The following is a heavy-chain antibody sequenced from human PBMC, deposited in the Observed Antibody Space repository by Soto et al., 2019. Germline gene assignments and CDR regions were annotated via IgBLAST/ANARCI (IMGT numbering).Heavy chain of an antibody. Sequence: QVQLVQSGAEVKKPGASVKVSCKASGYTFSGYYMHWVRQAPGQGLEWMGWINTLSGDTSFPQKFQGRLAMTRDTSIDTAFMEVSRLTSDATAIYYCARSLLNVILPLAYWGQGTLVSVSS. J-gene: IGHJ4*02. CDR3: ARSLLNVILPLAY. CDR1: GYTFSGYY. CDR2: INTLSGDT. V-gene: IGHV1-2*02. D-gene: IGHD3-3*02.